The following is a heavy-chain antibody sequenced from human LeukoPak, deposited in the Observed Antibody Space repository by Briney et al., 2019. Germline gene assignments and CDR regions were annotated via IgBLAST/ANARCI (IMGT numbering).Heavy chain of an antibody. Sequence: PGRSLRLSCAVSGFTFGDYAMHWVRQAPGKGLEWVSGISWNSGSIGYADSVKGRFTISRDNAKNSLYLQMNSLRAEDTALYYCANGFDSSGYYTRGWLDAFDIWGQGTMVTVSS. V-gene: IGHV3-9*01. CDR3: ANGFDSSGYYTRGWLDAFDI. J-gene: IGHJ3*02. D-gene: IGHD3-22*01. CDR1: GFTFGDYA. CDR2: ISWNSGSI.